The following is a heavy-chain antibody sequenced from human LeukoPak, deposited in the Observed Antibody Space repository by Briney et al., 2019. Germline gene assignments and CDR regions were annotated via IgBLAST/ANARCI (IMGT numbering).Heavy chain of an antibody. CDR3: ARASRRSSGWYAPNYYYYMDV. CDR1: GGSFSGYY. V-gene: IGHV4-34*01. D-gene: IGHD6-19*01. CDR2: INHSGST. J-gene: IGHJ6*03. Sequence: SETLSLTCAVYGGSFSGYYWSWIRQPPGKGLEWIGEINHSGSTNYNPSLKSRVTISVDTSKNQFSLKLSSVTAADTAVYYCARASRRSSGWYAPNYYYYMDVWGKGTTVTVPS.